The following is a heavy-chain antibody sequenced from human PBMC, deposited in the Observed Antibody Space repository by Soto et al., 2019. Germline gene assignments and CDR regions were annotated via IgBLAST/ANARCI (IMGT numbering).Heavy chain of an antibody. CDR1: GYTFTSNG. CDR3: ARDGFCSSTSCYTRVDYSYYYGMDV. CDR2: ISTYNGNT. V-gene: IGHV1-18*04. J-gene: IGHJ6*02. Sequence: ASVKVSCKXSGYTFTSNGISWVRRAPGQGLEWMGWISTYNGNTNYAQKFQGRVTMTTDTSTSTASMELRSLRSDDTAVYYCARDGFCSSTSCYTRVDYSYYYGMDVWGQGTTVTVSS. D-gene: IGHD2-2*02.